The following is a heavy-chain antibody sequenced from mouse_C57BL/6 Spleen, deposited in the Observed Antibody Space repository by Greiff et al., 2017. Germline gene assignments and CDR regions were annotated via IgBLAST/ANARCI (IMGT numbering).Heavy chain of an antibody. Sequence: EVKLVESGGGLVKPGGSLKLSCAASGFTFSDYGMHWVRQAPEKGLEWVAYISRGSNTIYYADTVKGRFTFSRDNAKNTLFLQLTSLRSEDTALYYCARIRGYLDDWGQGTTLTVSS. CDR3: ARIRGYLDD. V-gene: IGHV5-17*01. J-gene: IGHJ2*01. CDR2: ISRGSNTI. CDR1: GFTFSDYG.